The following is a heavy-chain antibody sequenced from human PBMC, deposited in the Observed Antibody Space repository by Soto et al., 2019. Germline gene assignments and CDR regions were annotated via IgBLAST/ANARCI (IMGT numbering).Heavy chain of an antibody. CDR3: ARDPREGSSDHGDYYYGMDV. CDR1: GYTFSDNG. D-gene: IGHD2-2*01. J-gene: IGHJ6*02. V-gene: IGHV1-18*04. CDR2: ISTYTGRT. Sequence: ASVKVSCKASGYTFSDNGISWVRQAPGQGLEWMGWISTYTGRTNYAQKFQGRVTITADESTSTAYMELSSLRSEDTAVYYCARDPREGSSDHGDYYYGMDVWGQGTTVTVSS.